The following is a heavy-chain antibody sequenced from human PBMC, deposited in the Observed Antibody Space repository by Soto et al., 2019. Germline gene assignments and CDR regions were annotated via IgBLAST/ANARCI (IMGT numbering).Heavy chain of an antibody. CDR3: AAWSHIVAEITGDVFDI. V-gene: IGHV3-74*01. CDR2: INSDGSST. Sequence: GGSLRLSCVASGFTLSNYWINWVRQDPGKGLVWVSRINSDGSSTSYADSVRGRFTVSRDNAKNTLYLQMNSLRAEDTAVYYCAAWSHIVAEITGDVFDIWGQGTMVTVSS. CDR1: GFTLSNYW. J-gene: IGHJ3*02. D-gene: IGHD7-27*01.